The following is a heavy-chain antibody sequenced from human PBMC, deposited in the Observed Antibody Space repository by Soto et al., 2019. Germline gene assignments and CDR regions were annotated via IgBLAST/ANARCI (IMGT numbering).Heavy chain of an antibody. Sequence: SETLSLTCAVSGGSISSGGYSWSWIRQPPGKGLEWIGYIYHSGSTNYNPSLKSRVTISVDTSKNQFSLKLSSVTAADTAVYYCARVLDRQYYDILTGYNWFDPWGQGTLVTVSS. CDR3: ARVLDRQYYDILTGYNWFDP. CDR2: IYHSGST. V-gene: IGHV4-30-2*01. D-gene: IGHD3-9*01. CDR1: GGSISSGGYS. J-gene: IGHJ5*02.